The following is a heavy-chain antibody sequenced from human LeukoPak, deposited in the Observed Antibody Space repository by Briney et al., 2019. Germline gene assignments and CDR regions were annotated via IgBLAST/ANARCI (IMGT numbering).Heavy chain of an antibody. D-gene: IGHD6-19*01. CDR3: ARGVAGRAGNFQH. V-gene: IGHV1-3*01. CDR1: GYTFTSYA. CDR2: INAGNGNT. Sequence: ASVKVSCKASGYTFTSYAMHWVRQAPGQRLEWMGWINAGNGNTKYSQKFQGRVTITRNTSISTAYMELSSLRSEDTAVYYCARGVAGRAGNFQHWGQGTLVTVSS. J-gene: IGHJ1*01.